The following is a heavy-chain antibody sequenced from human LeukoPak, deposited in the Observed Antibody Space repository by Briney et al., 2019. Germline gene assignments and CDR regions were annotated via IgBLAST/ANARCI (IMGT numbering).Heavy chain of an antibody. CDR3: ARGTAMTLSGY. V-gene: IGHV3-7*01. CDR1: DFTFATYA. J-gene: IGHJ4*02. D-gene: IGHD2-2*01. Sequence: PGGSLRLSCVGSDFTFATYAMTWVRQAPGKGLEWVANIKQDGSEKYYVDSVKGRFTISRDNAKNSLYLQMNSLRAEDTAVYYCARGTAMTLSGYWGQGTWVIV. CDR2: IKQDGSEK.